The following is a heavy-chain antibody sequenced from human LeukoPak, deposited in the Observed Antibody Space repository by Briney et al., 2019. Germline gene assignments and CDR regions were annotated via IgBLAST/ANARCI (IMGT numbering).Heavy chain of an antibody. Sequence: GRSLSLYCAASGFTFSSYAMHWVRQAPGKGLEWVAVISYDGSNKYYADSVKGRFTISRDNSKNTLYLQMNSLRAEDTAVYYCARDKTMIVVVTYYYGMDVWGQGTTVTVSS. D-gene: IGHD3-22*01. CDR1: GFTFSSYA. J-gene: IGHJ6*02. CDR3: ARDKTMIVVVTYYYGMDV. CDR2: ISYDGSNK. V-gene: IGHV3-30-3*01.